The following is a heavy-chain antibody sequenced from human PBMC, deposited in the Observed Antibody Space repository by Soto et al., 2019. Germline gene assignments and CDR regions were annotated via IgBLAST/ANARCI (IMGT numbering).Heavy chain of an antibody. CDR2: IKSDGSGT. D-gene: IGHD3-22*01. V-gene: IGHV3-74*01. CDR3: ARGDGDYYDGNGYLGRH. J-gene: IGHJ4*02. Sequence: EVQLVESGGGSVQPGGSLRLSCAASGFTFSSYWMHWVRQAPGKGLVWVSRIKSDGSGTYYADSVKGRLTISRDNANNTLYLQMNSLGAEDTAVYYCARGDGDYYDGNGYLGRHWGQGTLVTVSS. CDR1: GFTFSSYW.